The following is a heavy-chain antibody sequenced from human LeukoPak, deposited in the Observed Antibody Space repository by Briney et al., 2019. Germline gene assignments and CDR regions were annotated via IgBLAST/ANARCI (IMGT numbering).Heavy chain of an antibody. Sequence: PGGSLRLSCAASGFTFSSYGMHWVRQAPGKGLEWVAVISYDGSNKYYADSVKGRFTISRDNAKNSLYLQMNSLRAGDTALYYCAREEFDYWGQGTLVTVSS. CDR2: ISYDGSNK. J-gene: IGHJ4*02. V-gene: IGHV3-30*03. CDR3: AREEFDY. CDR1: GFTFSSYG.